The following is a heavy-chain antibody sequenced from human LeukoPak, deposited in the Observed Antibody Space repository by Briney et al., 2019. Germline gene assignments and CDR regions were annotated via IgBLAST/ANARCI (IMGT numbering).Heavy chain of an antibody. CDR3: ARDGGGNSGFDY. CDR1: GYTFTTYY. CDR2: INPSGGTT. J-gene: IGHJ4*02. V-gene: IGHV1-46*01. D-gene: IGHD4-23*01. Sequence: ASVKVSCKTSGYTFTTYYMYWVRQAPGQGLEWMGIINPSGGTTSYAQKFQGRVTMTRDTSTSTVYMDLSSLRSEDTAVYYCARDGGGNSGFDYWGQGTLVTVSS.